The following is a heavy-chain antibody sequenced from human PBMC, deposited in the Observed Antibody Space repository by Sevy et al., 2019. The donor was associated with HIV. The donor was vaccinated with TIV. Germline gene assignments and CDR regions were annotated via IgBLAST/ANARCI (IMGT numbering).Heavy chain of an antibody. CDR3: ARVQLWPKGPIDY. J-gene: IGHJ4*02. V-gene: IGHV3-11*01. CDR2: ISSSGSTI. CDR1: GFTFSDYY. Sequence: GGSLRLSCAASGFTFSDYYMSWIRQAPGKGLEWVSYISSSGSTIYYADSVKDRFTISRDNAKNSLYLQMNSLRAEDTAVYYCARVQLWPKGPIDYWGQGTLVTVSS. D-gene: IGHD5-18*01.